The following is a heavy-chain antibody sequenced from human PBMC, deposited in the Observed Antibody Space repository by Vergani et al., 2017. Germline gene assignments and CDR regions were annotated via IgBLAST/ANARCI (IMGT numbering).Heavy chain of an antibody. Sequence: QVQLQESGPGLVKPSETLSLTCTVSGYSISSGYYWGWIRQPPGKGLEWIGSIYYSGSTYYNPSLKSRVTISVDTSKNQFSLKLSSVTAADTAVYYCARVSSDFFDYWGQGTLVTVSS. CDR2: IYYSGST. J-gene: IGHJ4*02. D-gene: IGHD6-19*01. CDR3: ARVSSDFFDY. V-gene: IGHV4-38-2*02. CDR1: GYSISSGYY.